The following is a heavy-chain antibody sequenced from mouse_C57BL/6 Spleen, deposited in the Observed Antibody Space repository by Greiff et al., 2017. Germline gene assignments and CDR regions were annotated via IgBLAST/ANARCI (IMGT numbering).Heavy chain of an antibody. V-gene: IGHV5-4*01. CDR1: GFTFSSYA. Sequence: DVKLVESGGGLVKPGGSLKLSCAASGFTFSSYAMSWVRQTPEKRLEWVATISDGGSYTYYPDNVKGRFTISRDNAKNNLYLQMSHLKSEDTAMYYCARDYYGMGAMDYWGQGTSVTVSS. J-gene: IGHJ4*01. CDR2: ISDGGSYT. CDR3: ARDYYGMGAMDY. D-gene: IGHD1-1*01.